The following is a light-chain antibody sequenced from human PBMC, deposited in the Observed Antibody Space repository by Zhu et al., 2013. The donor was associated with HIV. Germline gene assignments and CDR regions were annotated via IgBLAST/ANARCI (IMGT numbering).Light chain of an antibody. CDR2: AAS. CDR1: QDIINY. J-gene: IGKJ4*01. Sequence: DIQMTQSPSAMSASVGDRVTITCRASQDIINYLAWFQQKPGTVPKRLIYAASSLQSGVPSRFSGSGSGTEFTLTISSLQPEDFATYYCQQANSFPLTFGRRDQGG. CDR3: QQANSFPLT. V-gene: IGKV1-17*03.